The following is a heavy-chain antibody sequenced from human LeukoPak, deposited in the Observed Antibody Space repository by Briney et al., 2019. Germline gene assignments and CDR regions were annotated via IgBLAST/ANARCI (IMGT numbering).Heavy chain of an antibody. CDR3: ARDCSGGSCYMDY. J-gene: IGHJ4*02. Sequence: PGGSLRLSCAASGFTFSNYGMHWVRQAPGKGLEWVAVISYDGSDKYYADSVKGRFTVSRDNSKTTLSLQMNSLRTEDTAVYYCARDCSGGSCYMDYWGQGTLVTVSS. D-gene: IGHD2-15*01. CDR1: GFTFSNYG. CDR2: ISYDGSDK. V-gene: IGHV3-30*03.